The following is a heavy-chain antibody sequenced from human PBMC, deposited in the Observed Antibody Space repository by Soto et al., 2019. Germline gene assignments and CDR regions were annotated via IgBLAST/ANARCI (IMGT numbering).Heavy chain of an antibody. D-gene: IGHD6-13*01. CDR1: CDSIGSGTHY. V-gene: IGHV4-61*01. CDR2: IHYTGST. CDR3: ARGVSNWYGYTQQ. Sequence: SETLSLTCTVSCDSIGSGTHYWSWIRQPPGKGLQWIGYIHYTGSTTYNPSLKSRVTISVDTSKNQISLRLRSVTAADTALYYCARGVSNWYGYTQQRGQGTLVTDSS. J-gene: IGHJ1*01.